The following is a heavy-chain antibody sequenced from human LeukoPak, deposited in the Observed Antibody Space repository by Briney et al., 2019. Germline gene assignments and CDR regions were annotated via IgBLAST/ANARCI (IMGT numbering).Heavy chain of an antibody. CDR3: ARDRWYSSSWSPGWFDP. V-gene: IGHV1-69*13. Sequence: GASVKVSCKASGGTFSSYAISWVRQAPGQGLEWMGGIIPIFGTANYAQKFQGRVTITADESTSTAYMELSSLRSEDTAVYYCARDRWYSSSWSPGWFDPWGQGTLVTVSS. J-gene: IGHJ5*02. CDR2: IIPIFGTA. CDR1: GGTFSSYA. D-gene: IGHD6-13*01.